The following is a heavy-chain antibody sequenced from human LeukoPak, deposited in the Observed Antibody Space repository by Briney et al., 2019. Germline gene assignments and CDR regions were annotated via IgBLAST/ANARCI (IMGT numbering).Heavy chain of an antibody. CDR2: ISSSGSAI. CDR1: GFTISDHY. CDR3: ARELAVAMVD. J-gene: IGHJ4*02. V-gene: IGHV3-11*01. D-gene: IGHD6-19*01. Sequence: GGSLRLSCATSGFTISDHYMSWIRQAPGKGLEWLSYISSSGSAIYYADSVKGRFTISRDNAKNPLYLQMNSLRAEDTAVYYCARELAVAMVDWGQGTLVTVSS.